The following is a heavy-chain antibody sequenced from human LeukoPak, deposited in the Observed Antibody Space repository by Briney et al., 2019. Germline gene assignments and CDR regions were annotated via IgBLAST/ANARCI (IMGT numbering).Heavy chain of an antibody. CDR2: INSDGSST. Sequence: GGSLRLSCAASGFTFSSYWMHWVRQAPGKGLVWVSRINSDGSSTSYADSVKGRFTISRDNAKNTLYLRMNSLRAEDTAIYYCARKPLSGGYGGTIDYWGQGTLVTVSS. J-gene: IGHJ4*02. CDR1: GFTFSSYW. D-gene: IGHD5-12*01. V-gene: IGHV3-74*01. CDR3: ARKPLSGGYGGTIDY.